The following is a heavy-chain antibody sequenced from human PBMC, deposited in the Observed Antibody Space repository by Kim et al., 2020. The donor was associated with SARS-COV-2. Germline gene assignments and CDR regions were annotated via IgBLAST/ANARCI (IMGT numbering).Heavy chain of an antibody. CDR2: ISSSSSYI. Sequence: GGSLRLSCAASGFTFSSYSMNWVRQAPGKGLEWVSSISSSSSYIYYADSVKGRFTISRDNAKNSLYLQMNSLRAEDTAVYYCARDGRNYYDSSGPLIWGQGTMVTVSS. D-gene: IGHD3-22*01. J-gene: IGHJ3*02. V-gene: IGHV3-21*01. CDR3: ARDGRNYYDSSGPLI. CDR1: GFTFSSYS.